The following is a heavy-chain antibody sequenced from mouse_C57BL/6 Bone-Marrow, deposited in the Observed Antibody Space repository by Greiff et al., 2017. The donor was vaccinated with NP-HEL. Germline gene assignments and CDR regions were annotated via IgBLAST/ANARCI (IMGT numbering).Heavy chain of an antibody. D-gene: IGHD1-1*01. CDR1: GFSLSTSGMG. Sequence: QVQLKESGPGILQSSQTLSPTCSFSGFSLSTSGMGVSWIRQPSGKGLEWLAHIYWDDDKRYNPSLKSRLTISKDTSRNQVFLKITSVDTADTATYYCARNYYGSSPWFAYWGQGTLVTVSA. J-gene: IGHJ3*01. V-gene: IGHV8-12*01. CDR3: ARNYYGSSPWFAY. CDR2: IYWDDDK.